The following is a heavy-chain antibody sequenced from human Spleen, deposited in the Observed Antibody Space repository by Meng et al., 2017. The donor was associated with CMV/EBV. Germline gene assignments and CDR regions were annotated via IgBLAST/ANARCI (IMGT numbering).Heavy chain of an antibody. CDR2: INHSGDT. CDR1: GGSISGYY. V-gene: IGHV4-34*01. D-gene: IGHD6-13*01. J-gene: IGHJ4*02. CDR3: ARESAGTFDY. Sequence: SETLSLTCTVYGGSISGYYWSWIRQPPGKGLEWIGEINHSGDTNYNPSLKSRVTISADTSKKHFSLNLTSVTAADTAVYYCARESAGTFDYWGQGTLVTVSS.